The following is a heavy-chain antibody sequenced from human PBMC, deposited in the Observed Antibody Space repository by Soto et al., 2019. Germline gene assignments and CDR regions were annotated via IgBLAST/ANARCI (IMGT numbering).Heavy chain of an antibody. Sequence: ECLSLTCPVSGASISSSSYYGGWIRQPPGKGLEWIGSIYYSGSTYYNPSLKSRVTISVDTSKNQFSLKLSSVTAADTAVYYCARRFGERYYWGQGTLVTVYS. D-gene: IGHD3-10*01. V-gene: IGHV4-39*01. J-gene: IGHJ4*02. CDR3: ARRFGERYY. CDR2: IYYSGST. CDR1: GASISSSSYY.